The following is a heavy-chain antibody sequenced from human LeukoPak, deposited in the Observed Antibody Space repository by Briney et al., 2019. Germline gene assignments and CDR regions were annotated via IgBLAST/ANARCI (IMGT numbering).Heavy chain of an antibody. V-gene: IGHV3-23*01. D-gene: IGHD3-10*01. CDR3: AKDLLYYYGSGSPVRGMDV. CDR1: GFTFSSDA. J-gene: IGHJ6*02. CDR2: ISGSGEST. Sequence: PGGSLRLSCAASGFTFSSDAMIWVRQAPGKGLEWVSAISGSGESTYYADSVRGRFTISRDNSKNTQYLQMNSLRAEDTAVYYCAKDLLYYYGSGSPVRGMDVWGQGTTVTVSS.